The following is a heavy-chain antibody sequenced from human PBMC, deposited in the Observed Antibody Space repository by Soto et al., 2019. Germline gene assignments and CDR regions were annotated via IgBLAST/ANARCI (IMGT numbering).Heavy chain of an antibody. CDR1: GGSFSGYY. Sequence: PSETLSLTCAVYGGSFSGYYWSWIRQPPGKGLEWIGEINHSGSTNYNPSLKSRVTISVDTSKNQFSLKLSSVTAADTAVYYCARIGHSSSWYTTDGAFDIWGQGTMVTVSS. J-gene: IGHJ3*02. CDR3: ARIGHSSSWYTTDGAFDI. CDR2: INHSGST. V-gene: IGHV4-34*01. D-gene: IGHD6-13*01.